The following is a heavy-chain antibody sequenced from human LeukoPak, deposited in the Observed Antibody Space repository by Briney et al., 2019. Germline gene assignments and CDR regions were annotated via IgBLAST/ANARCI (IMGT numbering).Heavy chain of an antibody. J-gene: IGHJ4*02. Sequence: SETLSLTCTVSGGSISSYYWSWIRQPPGKGLEWIGYIYYSGSTNYNPSLKSRVTISVDTSKNQFSLKLSSVTAADTTAYYCARRGDLAARALDYWGQGTLVTVSS. V-gene: IGHV4-59*01. CDR1: GGSISSYY. D-gene: IGHD6-6*01. CDR3: ARRGDLAARALDY. CDR2: IYYSGST.